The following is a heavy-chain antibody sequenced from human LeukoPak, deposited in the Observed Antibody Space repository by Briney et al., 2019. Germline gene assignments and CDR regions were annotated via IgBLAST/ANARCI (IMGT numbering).Heavy chain of an antibody. CDR3: ARRLHGSGSSNAFDI. CDR1: GFSLSTDEMS. CDR2: IDWVDDK. D-gene: IGHD3-10*01. Sequence: SGPALVKPTQTLTRTCTFSGFSLSTDEMSVSWVRQPPGKALEWLARIDWVDDKYYSASLKTRLTISKDTSKNQVVLTMTNMDPVDTTTYYCARRLHGSGSSNAFDIWGHGTMVTVSS. V-gene: IGHV2-70*11. J-gene: IGHJ3*02.